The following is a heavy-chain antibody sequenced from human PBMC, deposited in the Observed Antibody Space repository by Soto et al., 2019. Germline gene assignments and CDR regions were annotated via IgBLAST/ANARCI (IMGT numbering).Heavy chain of an antibody. D-gene: IGHD2-21*01. V-gene: IGHV4-4*07. Sequence: AEALAVTCTVSGGSVTVYSWFWIRQPAGKGLEWIGRIFSSGSTNYNPSLKGRITMSLDTSKNQFSLKLNSATATDTAVYFCARDQGVVVNAHNWFDPWGQGIMVTVSS. CDR3: ARDQGVVVNAHNWFDP. J-gene: IGHJ5*02. CDR1: GGSVTVYS. CDR2: IFSSGST.